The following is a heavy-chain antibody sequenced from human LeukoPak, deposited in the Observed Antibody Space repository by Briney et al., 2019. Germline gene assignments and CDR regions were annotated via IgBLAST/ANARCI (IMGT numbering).Heavy chain of an antibody. CDR2: ISYDGSNK. CDR3: AREGEAAVAGTGCDY. V-gene: IGHV3-30*04. CDR1: GFTFSSYA. D-gene: IGHD6-19*01. J-gene: IGHJ4*02. Sequence: GGSLRLSCAASGFTFSSYAMHWVRQAPGKGLEWVAVISYDGSNKYYADSVKGRFTISRDNSKNTLYLQMNSLRAEDTAVYYCAREGEAAVAGTGCDYWGQGTLVTVSS.